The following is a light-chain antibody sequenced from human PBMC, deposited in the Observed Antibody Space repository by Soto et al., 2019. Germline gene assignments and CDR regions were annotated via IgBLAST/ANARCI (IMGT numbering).Light chain of an antibody. J-gene: IGKJ1*01. CDR2: DAS. V-gene: IGKV1-17*03. CDR1: QGIRNN. Sequence: DIQMTQSPSAMSASVGDRVTITCRASQGIRNNLAWFQQKAGKVPKRLIYDASSLQSGGPSRFSGSGSGTEFTLTLSSLQPEDFATYYCLQHSTYPWTCGQETTVEIK. CDR3: LQHSTYPWT.